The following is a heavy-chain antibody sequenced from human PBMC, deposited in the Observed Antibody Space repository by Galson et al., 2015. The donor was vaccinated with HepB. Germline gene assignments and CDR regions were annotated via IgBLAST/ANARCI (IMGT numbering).Heavy chain of an antibody. V-gene: IGHV1-2*02. CDR3: ARGCDLPYSYYGVDV. D-gene: IGHD4/OR15-4a*01. Sequence: SVKVSCKASGYTFTGYYIYWVRQARGQGLEWMGWINPNTGVPNYAQDFQGRVTMTRDTSISTAYMELSGLRSDDTAVYYCARGCDLPYSYYGVDVWGQGTTVTVSS. J-gene: IGHJ6*02. CDR1: GYTFTGYY. CDR2: INPNTGVP.